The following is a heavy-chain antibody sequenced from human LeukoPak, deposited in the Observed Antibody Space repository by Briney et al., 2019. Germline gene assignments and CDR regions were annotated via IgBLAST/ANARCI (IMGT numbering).Heavy chain of an antibody. Sequence: GGSLRLSCAASGFTFSSYSMNWVRQAPGKGLEWVSSISSSSSYIYYADSVRGRFTISRDNAKNSLYLQMNSLRAEDTAVYYCATDILTGPDAFDIWGQGTMVTVSS. CDR1: GFTFSSYS. D-gene: IGHD3-9*01. J-gene: IGHJ3*02. CDR3: ATDILTGPDAFDI. V-gene: IGHV3-21*01. CDR2: ISSSSSYI.